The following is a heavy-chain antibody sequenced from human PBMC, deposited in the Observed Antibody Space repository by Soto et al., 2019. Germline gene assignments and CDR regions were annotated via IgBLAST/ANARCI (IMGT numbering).Heavy chain of an antibody. J-gene: IGHJ4*02. Sequence: DVELLESGGGLVQPGGSLRLSCAASGFTFSTHAMSWVRQAPGKGLEWVSSISSGGTTTFYAASVEGRFTISRDKSKNTLYLQMSSLRADETAVYYCAREGGSIGGWFGRKFDSWGQGTQVTVSS. CDR3: AREGGSIGGWFGRKFDS. D-gene: IGHD6-19*01. V-gene: IGHV3-23*01. CDR2: ISSGGTTT. CDR1: GFTFSTHA.